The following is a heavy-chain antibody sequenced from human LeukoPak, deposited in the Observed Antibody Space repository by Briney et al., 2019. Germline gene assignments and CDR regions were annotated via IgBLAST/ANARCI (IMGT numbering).Heavy chain of an antibody. Sequence: GGSLRLSCAASGFTFSSYAMHWVRQAPGKGLEWVAVISYDGSNKYYADSVKGRFTISRDNSKNTLYLQMNSLRAEDTAVYYCARVNQGRGSWFFDYWGQGTLVTVSS. CDR1: GFTFSSYA. J-gene: IGHJ4*02. V-gene: IGHV3-30-3*01. D-gene: IGHD6-13*01. CDR2: ISYDGSNK. CDR3: ARVNQGRGSWFFDY.